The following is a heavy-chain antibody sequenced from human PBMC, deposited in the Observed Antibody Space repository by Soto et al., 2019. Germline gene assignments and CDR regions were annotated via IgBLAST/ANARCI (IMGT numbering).Heavy chain of an antibody. CDR1: GYTFTNYH. J-gene: IGHJ4*02. D-gene: IGHD6-19*01. Sequence: QVQMVQSGAEVKKPGASVKVYCKTSGYTFTNYHVHWVRQAPGQGLEWMGAINPNGGSTTYAQHLQGRVTMTSDSSTSTVYMEMGSLRSDDSAVYYCALPKNTLGWYNFWGLGTLVTVS. CDR3: ALPKNTLGWYNF. V-gene: IGHV1-46*01. CDR2: INPNGGST.